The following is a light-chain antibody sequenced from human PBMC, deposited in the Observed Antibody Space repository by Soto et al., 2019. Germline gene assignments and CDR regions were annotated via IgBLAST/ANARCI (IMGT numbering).Light chain of an antibody. CDR3: AKWDDSLRVYV. J-gene: IGLJ1*01. V-gene: IGLV1-47*01. CDR1: NSRSGSNY. CDR2: RND. Sequence: QSVLPQPPSASGTPGQRVTISCSTTNSRSGSNYVYWYPQLPGAAPKVLIYRNDQRPSGVPDRFSASKSGTSASLAISGLRSEDEADYFCAKWDDSLRVYVFGSGTKLTVL.